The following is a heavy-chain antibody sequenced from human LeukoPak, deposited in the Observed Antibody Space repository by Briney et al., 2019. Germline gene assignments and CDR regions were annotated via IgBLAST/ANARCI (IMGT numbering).Heavy chain of an antibody. CDR2: IYYSGST. J-gene: IGHJ5*02. D-gene: IGHD3-22*01. CDR3: ATTSQDYYDASGYPDRFDP. CDR1: GGSISSSSYY. Sequence: SETLSLTCTVSGGSISSSSYYWGWIRQPPGKGLEWIGSIYYSGSTYYNPSLKSRVTISLDSSKNQFSLRVTSVTAADTAVYHCATTSQDYYDASGYPDRFDPWGQGTLVTVSS. V-gene: IGHV4-39*01.